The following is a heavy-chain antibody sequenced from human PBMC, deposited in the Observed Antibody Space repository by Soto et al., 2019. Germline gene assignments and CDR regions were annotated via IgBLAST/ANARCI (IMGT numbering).Heavy chain of an antibody. CDR1: GFTFSNYA. CDR2: ISGSGGSP. V-gene: IGHV3-23*01. J-gene: IGHJ4*02. Sequence: EVQLLESGGGLVQPGGSLRLSCAASGFTFSNYAMNWDRQAPGEGLEWVSTISGSGGSPYYADSVKGRFTISRDNSKNTLYLQMNSLRAGDSAIYYCAKEGTSGLYYFDYWGQGTLVTVSS. CDR3: AKEGTSGLYYFDY. D-gene: IGHD6-19*01.